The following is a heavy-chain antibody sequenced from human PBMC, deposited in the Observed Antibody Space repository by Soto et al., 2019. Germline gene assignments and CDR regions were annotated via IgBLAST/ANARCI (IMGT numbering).Heavy chain of an antibody. D-gene: IGHD6-19*01. CDR3: ARATLGIAVAGTRYFDY. V-gene: IGHV4-34*01. CDR2: INHSGST. J-gene: IGHJ4*02. Sequence: ASETLSLTCAVCGGSLSGYYWSWIRQPPGKGLEWIGEINHSGSTNYNPSLKSRVTISVDTSKNQFSLKLSSVTAADTAVYYCARATLGIAVAGTRYFDYWGQGTLVTVSS. CDR1: GGSLSGYY.